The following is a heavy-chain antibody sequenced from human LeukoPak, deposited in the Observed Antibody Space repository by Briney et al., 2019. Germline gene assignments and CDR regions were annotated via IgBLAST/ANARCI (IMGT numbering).Heavy chain of an antibody. Sequence: PSETLSLTCTVSGGSISSSSYYWGWIRQPPGKGLEWIGSIFYSGSTYYNPSLKSRVTISVDTSKNQFSLKLSSVTAADTAVYYCARVCAVRGHYYYYYMDVWGKGTTVTISS. D-gene: IGHD3-10*01. CDR1: GGSISSSSYY. V-gene: IGHV4-39*01. J-gene: IGHJ6*03. CDR2: IFYSGST. CDR3: ARVCAVRGHYYYYYMDV.